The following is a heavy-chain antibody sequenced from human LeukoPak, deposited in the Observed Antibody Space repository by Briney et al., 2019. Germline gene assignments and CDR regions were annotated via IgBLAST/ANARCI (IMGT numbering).Heavy chain of an antibody. CDR2: IKQDGSEK. V-gene: IGHV3-7*01. D-gene: IGHD2-2*01. CDR1: GFTFSSYA. J-gene: IGHJ5*02. CDR3: ARDGDCSSTSCYPLGFDP. Sequence: GGSLRLSCAAPGFTFSSYAMSWVRQAPGKGLEWVANIKQDGSEKYYVDSVKGRFTISRDNAKNSLYLQMSSLRAEDTAVYYCARDGDCSSTSCYPLGFDPWGQGTLVTVS.